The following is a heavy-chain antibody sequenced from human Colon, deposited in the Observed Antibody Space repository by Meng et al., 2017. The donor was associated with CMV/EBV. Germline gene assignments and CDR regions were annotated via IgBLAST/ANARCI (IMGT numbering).Heavy chain of an antibody. V-gene: IGHV1-18*01. CDR1: GYTLNTHD. CDR3: ARDKDVVLIPAAFDH. Sequence: SGYTLNTHDISWVRQAPGQGLEWMGWISAHNGNTNSAQKFQGRVTMTTDTSTNTAYMELRGLTSDDTAVYFCARDKDVVLIPAAFDHWGQGTLVTVSS. D-gene: IGHD2-2*01. J-gene: IGHJ4*02. CDR2: ISAHNGNT.